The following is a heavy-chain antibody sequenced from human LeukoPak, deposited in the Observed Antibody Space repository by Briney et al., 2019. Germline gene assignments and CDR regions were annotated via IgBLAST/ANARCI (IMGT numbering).Heavy chain of an antibody. CDR2: VSGSGSTV. J-gene: IGHJ4*02. Sequence: PGGSLGLSCAASGFTFGDHIMNWVRQLPGKRLEWVAYVSGSGSTVYYADSVKGRFTVSRDNGKSSLYLQMNSLRAEDTALYYCVRQFASWGQGTLVTVSS. CDR3: VRQFAS. CDR1: GFTFGDHI. V-gene: IGHV3-48*01.